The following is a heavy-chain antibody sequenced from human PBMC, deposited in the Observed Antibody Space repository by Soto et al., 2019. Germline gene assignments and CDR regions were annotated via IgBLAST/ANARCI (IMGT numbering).Heavy chain of an antibody. V-gene: IGHV5-51*01. Sequence: GESLKISCKGSGYSFTSYWIGWVRQMPGKGLEWMGIIYPGVSDTRYSPSFQGQVTISADKSISTAYLQWSSLKASDTALYYCARANKGGWFGELSCYFDYWGQGTLVTVSS. CDR3: ARANKGGWFGELSCYFDY. CDR2: IYPGVSDT. J-gene: IGHJ4*02. D-gene: IGHD3-10*01. CDR1: GYSFTSYW.